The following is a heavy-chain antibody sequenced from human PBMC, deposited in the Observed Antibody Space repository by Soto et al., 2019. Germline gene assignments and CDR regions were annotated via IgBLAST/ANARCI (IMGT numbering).Heavy chain of an antibody. D-gene: IGHD5-18*01. Sequence: LRLSCAASGFTFSSYEMNWVRQAPGKGLEWVSYISSSGSTVYYADSVKGRFTISRDNAKNSLYLQMNSLRAEDTAVYYCAREAPSYGKKNDNWFDPWGQGTLVTVS. CDR3: AREAPSYGKKNDNWFDP. CDR1: GFTFSSYE. V-gene: IGHV3-48*03. J-gene: IGHJ5*02. CDR2: ISSSGSTV.